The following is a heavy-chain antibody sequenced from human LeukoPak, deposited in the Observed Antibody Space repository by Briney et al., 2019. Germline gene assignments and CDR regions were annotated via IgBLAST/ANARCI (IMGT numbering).Heavy chain of an antibody. CDR2: ISYDGSNK. CDR3: ARGYDILTGYYLPLDY. V-gene: IGHV3-30-3*01. CDR1: GFTFSSYD. J-gene: IGHJ4*02. Sequence: PGGSLRLSCAASGFTFSSYDMHWVRQAPGKGLEWVAVISYDGSNKYYADSVKGRFTISRDNSKNTLYLQMNSLGAEDTAVYYCARGYDILTGYYLPLDYWGQGTLVTVSS. D-gene: IGHD3-9*01.